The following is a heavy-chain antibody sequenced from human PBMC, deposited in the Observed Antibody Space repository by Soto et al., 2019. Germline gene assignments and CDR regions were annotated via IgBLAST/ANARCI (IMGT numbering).Heavy chain of an antibody. CDR3: ARDLAGRYCSGGSCYPGEFDY. Sequence: QVQLVESGGGVVQPGRSLRLSCAASGFTFSSYGMHWVRQAPGKGLEWVAVIWYDGSNTYYADSVKGRFTISRDNSKNTLYLQMNSLRAEDTAVYYCARDLAGRYCSGGSCYPGEFDYWGQGTLVTVSS. J-gene: IGHJ4*02. V-gene: IGHV3-33*01. D-gene: IGHD2-15*01. CDR1: GFTFSSYG. CDR2: IWYDGSNT.